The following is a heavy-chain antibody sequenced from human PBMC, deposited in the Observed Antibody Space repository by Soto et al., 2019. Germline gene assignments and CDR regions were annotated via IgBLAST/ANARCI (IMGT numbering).Heavy chain of an antibody. V-gene: IGHV3-72*01. D-gene: IGHD1-26*01. Sequence: EVQLVESGGGLVQPGGSLRLSCAASGFTFSDHYMDWVRQAPGKGLEWVGRTRNKANRYTTEYAASVKGRFTISRDGSEGSLYLQMNSLTTEDTAVYYCTRSSGSYRYFDLWGRGTLVTVSS. J-gene: IGHJ2*01. CDR2: TRNKANRYTT. CDR1: GFTFSDHY. CDR3: TRSSGSYRYFDL.